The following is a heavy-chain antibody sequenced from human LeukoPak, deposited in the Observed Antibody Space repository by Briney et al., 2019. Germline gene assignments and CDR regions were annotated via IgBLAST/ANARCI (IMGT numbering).Heavy chain of an antibody. Sequence: GGSLRLSCVVSEFTFSSYAMSWVRQAPGKGLEWVSAISGSGGSTYYADSLKGRFTISRDSSKNTLYLQVNSLRAEDTAVYYCAKGIAVTGTYYYGLDVWGQGTTVTVSS. J-gene: IGHJ6*02. CDR1: EFTFSSYA. V-gene: IGHV3-23*01. CDR3: AKGIAVTGTYYYGLDV. D-gene: IGHD6-19*01. CDR2: ISGSGGST.